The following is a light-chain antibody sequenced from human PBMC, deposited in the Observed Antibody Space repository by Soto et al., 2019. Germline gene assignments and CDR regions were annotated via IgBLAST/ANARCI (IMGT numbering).Light chain of an antibody. Sequence: QSALTQPASVSGSPGQSITISCTGTSSDVGAHNYVSWYQQHPGKAPKLLIYEVSKRPSGVPDRFSGSKTGNTASLTVSGLQADDEADYYCTSYAGDNNYLFGTGTKLTVL. CDR1: SSDVGAHNY. CDR3: TSYAGDNNYL. V-gene: IGLV2-8*01. CDR2: EVS. J-gene: IGLJ1*01.